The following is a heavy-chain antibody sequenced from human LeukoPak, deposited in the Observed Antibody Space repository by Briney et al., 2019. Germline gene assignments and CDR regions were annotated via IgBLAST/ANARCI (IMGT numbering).Heavy chain of an antibody. Sequence: TGGSLRLSCAASGLTFSSYWMSWVRQAPGKGLEWVANIKQDGSEKYYVDSVKGRFTISRDNAKNSLYLQMNSLRAEDTAVYYCARVSGAAYFDYWGQGTLVTVSS. D-gene: IGHD1-26*01. CDR3: ARVSGAAYFDY. CDR2: IKQDGSEK. CDR1: GLTFSSYW. J-gene: IGHJ4*02. V-gene: IGHV3-7*01.